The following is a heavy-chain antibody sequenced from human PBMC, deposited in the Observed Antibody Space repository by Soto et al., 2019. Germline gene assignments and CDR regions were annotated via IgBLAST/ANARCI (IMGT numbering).Heavy chain of an antibody. J-gene: IGHJ4*02. CDR1: GGSISSGGYS. D-gene: IGHD3-10*01. CDR3: ARDGSGSYFDY. Sequence: SETLSLTCAVSGGSISSGGYSWSWIRQPPGKGLEWIGYIYHSGSTYYNPSLKSRVTISVDRSKNQFSLKLSSVTAADTAVYYCARDGSGSYFDYWGQGTLVTVSS. V-gene: IGHV4-30-2*01. CDR2: IYHSGST.